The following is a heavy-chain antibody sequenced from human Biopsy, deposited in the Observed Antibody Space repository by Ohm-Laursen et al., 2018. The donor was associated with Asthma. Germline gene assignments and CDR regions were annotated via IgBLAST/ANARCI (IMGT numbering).Heavy chain of an antibody. Sequence: SLRLSCAASGFSFDDYAMFWVRQAPGKGLEWVSGISWNSGTIGYADSVKGRFTISRDNAKNSLYLQMNSLGPEDTAVYYCARDMGAGPNQPPSGSGSSHLYGMDVWGQGTTVIVSS. CDR1: GFSFDDYA. J-gene: IGHJ6*02. D-gene: IGHD3-10*01. CDR3: ARDMGAGPNQPPSGSGSSHLYGMDV. V-gene: IGHV3-9*01. CDR2: ISWNSGTI.